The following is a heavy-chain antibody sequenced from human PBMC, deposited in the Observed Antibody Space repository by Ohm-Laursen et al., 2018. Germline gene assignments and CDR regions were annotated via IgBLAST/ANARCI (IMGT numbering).Heavy chain of an antibody. CDR2: MYYSGNT. D-gene: IGHD6-13*01. Sequence: SETLSLTCFVSGGSISSSSYYWGWIRQPPGKGLEWIGGMYYSGNTYYNPPLKSRVTIAVDTPKNQFSLKLSSVTAADTSVYYCATSNNWYYFDYWGQGTLVTVSS. CDR1: GGSISSSSYY. V-gene: IGHV4-39*01. J-gene: IGHJ4*02. CDR3: ATSNNWYYFDY.